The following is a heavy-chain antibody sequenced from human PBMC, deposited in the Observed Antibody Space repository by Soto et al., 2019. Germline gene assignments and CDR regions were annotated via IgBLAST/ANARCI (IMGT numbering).Heavy chain of an antibody. CDR3: ARGRTGKALGDAFDI. D-gene: IGHD1-1*01. CDR2: ISYDGSNK. J-gene: IGHJ3*02. Sequence: QVQLVESGGGVVQPGRSLRLSCAASGFTFSSYAMHWVRQAPGKGLEWVAVISYDGSNKYYADSVKGRFTISRDNSKNTLDLQMNSLRAEDTAVYYCARGRTGKALGDAFDIWGQGTMVTVSS. CDR1: GFTFSSYA. V-gene: IGHV3-30-3*01.